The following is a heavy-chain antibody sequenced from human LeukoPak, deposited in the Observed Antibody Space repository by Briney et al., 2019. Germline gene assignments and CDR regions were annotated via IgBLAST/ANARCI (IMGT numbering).Heavy chain of an antibody. J-gene: IGHJ2*01. CDR1: GFTFGDYA. CDR3: ASTIVTTVYPPGWYFDL. CDR2: ISSRSRDV. V-gene: IGHV3-21*06. D-gene: IGHD4-17*01. Sequence: SGGSLRLSCTASGFTFGDYAMSWVRQAPGKGLEWVSSISSRSRDVYYADSVKGRFTISRDNTKSSLFLQTDSLRAEDTAVYYCASTIVTTVYPPGWYFDLWGRGTQVTVSS.